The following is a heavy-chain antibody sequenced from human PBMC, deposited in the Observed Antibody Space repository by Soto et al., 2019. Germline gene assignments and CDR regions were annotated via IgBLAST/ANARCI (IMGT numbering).Heavy chain of an antibody. V-gene: IGHV3-33*01. Sequence: PGGSLRLSCAASGFTFSSYGMHWVRQAPGKGLEWVAVIWYDGSNKYYADSVKGRFTISRDNSKNTLYLQMNSLRAEDTAVYYCAREDPQYQYYFDYWGQGTLVTVSS. CDR1: GFTFSSYG. CDR3: AREDPQYQYYFDY. CDR2: IWYDGSNK. J-gene: IGHJ4*02.